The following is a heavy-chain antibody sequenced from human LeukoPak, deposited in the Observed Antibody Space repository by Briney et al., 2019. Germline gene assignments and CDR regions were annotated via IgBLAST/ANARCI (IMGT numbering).Heavy chain of an antibody. CDR1: GYTFTSYY. J-gene: IGHJ6*02. D-gene: IGHD3-3*01. CDR3: ARDFPYYDFWSGYYNPDPGTGWYYYYGMDV. CDR2: INPSGGST. Sequence: GASVKVPCKASGYTFTSYYMHWVRQAPGQGLEWMGIINPSGGSTSYAQKFQGRVTMTRDTSTSTVYMELSSLRSEDTAVYYCARDFPYYDFWSGYYNPDPGTGWYYYYGMDVWGQGTTVTVSS. V-gene: IGHV1-46*01.